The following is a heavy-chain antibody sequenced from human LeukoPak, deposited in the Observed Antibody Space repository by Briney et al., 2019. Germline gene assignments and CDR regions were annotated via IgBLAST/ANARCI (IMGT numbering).Heavy chain of an antibody. J-gene: IGHJ4*02. D-gene: IGHD3-10*01. V-gene: IGHV4-34*01. Sequence: PSETLSLTCAVYGGSFSGYYWSWIRQPPGKGLEWIGEINHSGSTNYNPSLKSRVTISVDTSKNQFSLKLSSVTAADTAVYYCARHGGSGSYPAPFDYWGQGTLVTVSS. CDR1: GGSFSGYY. CDR3: ARHGGSGSYPAPFDY. CDR2: INHSGST.